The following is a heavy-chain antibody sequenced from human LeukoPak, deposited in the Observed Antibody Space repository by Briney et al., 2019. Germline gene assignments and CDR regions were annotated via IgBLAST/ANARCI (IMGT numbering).Heavy chain of an antibody. CDR1: GYTFNDYF. D-gene: IGHD3-9*01. V-gene: IGHV1-69-2*01. J-gene: IGHJ4*02. CDR3: ARGSQSFDWLRSYFDF. Sequence: ATVKISCKASGYTFNDYFIHWVQQAPGKGLEWMGRGDLEAGDTLYAEKFQGRVTVTADTSTDTAFMDLSSLTSFDTAVYYCARGSQSFDWLRSYFDFWGQGTLVSVSP. CDR2: GDLEAGDT.